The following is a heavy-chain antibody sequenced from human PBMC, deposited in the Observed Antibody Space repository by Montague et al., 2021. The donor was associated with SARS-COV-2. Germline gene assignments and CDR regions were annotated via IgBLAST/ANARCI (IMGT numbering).Heavy chain of an antibody. D-gene: IGHD1-26*01. CDR3: ARGVGRYYDWRADS. CDR2: IYTSGST. CDR1: GGSISSGNYY. V-gene: IGHV4-61*02. J-gene: IGHJ4*02. Sequence: SQTLSLTCTVSGGSISSGNYYWSWIRQPAGKGLEWIGRIYTSGSTNYNPSLKSRVTISADTSKNQFSLKLSSMTAADTAVYYGARGVGRYYDWRADSWGQGALVTVSS.